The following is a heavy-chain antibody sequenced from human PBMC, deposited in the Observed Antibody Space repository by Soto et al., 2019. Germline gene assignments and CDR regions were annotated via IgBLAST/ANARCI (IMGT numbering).Heavy chain of an antibody. CDR3: ARDVESGSSQYYYYYYGMDV. CDR1: GFTFSSYA. D-gene: IGHD1-26*01. CDR2: ISYDGSNK. V-gene: IGHV3-30-3*01. Sequence: GGSLRLSCAASGFTFSSYAMHWVRQAPGKGLEWVAVISYDGSNKYYADSVKGRFTISRDNSKNTLYLQMNSLRAEDTAAYYCARDVESGSSQYYYYYYGMDVWGQGTTVTVSS. J-gene: IGHJ6*02.